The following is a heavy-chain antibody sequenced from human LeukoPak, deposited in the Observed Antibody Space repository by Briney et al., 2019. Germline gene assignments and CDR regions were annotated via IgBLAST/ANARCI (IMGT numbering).Heavy chain of an antibody. CDR2: IYYSGSA. Sequence: SETVSLTCTVSGGSISSSNYYWAWIRQPPGKGLEWIGNIYYSGSAYFGPSLRSRVTMSVDTSKNHFSLKLSSVTAADTAVYYCARQTGGTSSIADWGQGTLVTVSP. D-gene: IGHD6-6*01. CDR3: ARQTGGTSSIAD. J-gene: IGHJ4*02. V-gene: IGHV4-39*01. CDR1: GGSISSSNYY.